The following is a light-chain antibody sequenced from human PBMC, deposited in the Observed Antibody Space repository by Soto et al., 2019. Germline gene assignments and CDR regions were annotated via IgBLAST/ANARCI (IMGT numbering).Light chain of an antibody. CDR3: MQSIPLPIT. Sequence: IVVTQTPLCLSVTPGQPASISCKSSQTLLYRDGKTYLSWYLQRPGQAPQLLIYEVSNRFSGVPDSFSGCVSGTDFTLTISRVGAEDVGVYYCMQSIPLPITFGQGTRLEIK. CDR2: EVS. J-gene: IGKJ5*01. CDR1: QTLLYRDGKTY. V-gene: IGKV2D-29*01.